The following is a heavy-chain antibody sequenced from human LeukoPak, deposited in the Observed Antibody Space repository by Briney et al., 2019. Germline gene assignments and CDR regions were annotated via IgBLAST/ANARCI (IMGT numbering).Heavy chain of an antibody. CDR2: ISSSSSYI. J-gene: IGHJ6*04. Sequence: GGSLRLSCAASGFTFSSYSMNWVRQAPGKGLEWVSSISSSSSYIYYADSVKGRFTISRDNAKNSLYLQMNSLRAEDTAVYYCARVVRVDSSGWYGFYHYGMDVWGKGTTVTVSS. V-gene: IGHV3-21*01. D-gene: IGHD6-19*01. CDR1: GFTFSSYS. CDR3: ARVVRVDSSGWYGFYHYGMDV.